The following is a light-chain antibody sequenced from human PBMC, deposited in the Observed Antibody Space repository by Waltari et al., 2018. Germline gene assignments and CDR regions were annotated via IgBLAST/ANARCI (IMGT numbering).Light chain of an antibody. CDR2: GAS. CDR1: QSVSSN. V-gene: IGKV3-15*01. CDR3: QQYNNWPLT. Sequence: EKVMTQSPAPLSVSPGERATLSCRASQSVSSNLAWYQQKPGQAPRLLIYGASTRATGISARFSGSGSGTEFTLTISSLQSEDFAVYYCQQYNNWPLTFGGGTTVEIK. J-gene: IGKJ4*01.